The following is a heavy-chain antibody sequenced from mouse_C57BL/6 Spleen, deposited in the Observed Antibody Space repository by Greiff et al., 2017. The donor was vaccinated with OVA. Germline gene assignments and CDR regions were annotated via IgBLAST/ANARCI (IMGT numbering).Heavy chain of an antibody. CDR2: INPNNGGT. CDR3: APWDEAMDY. CDR1: GYTFTDYY. D-gene: IGHD4-1*01. Sequence: EVQLQQSGPELVKPGASVKISCKASGYTFTDYYMNWVKQSHGKSLEWIGDINPNNGGTSYNQKFKGKATLTVDKSSSTAYMELRSLTSEDSAVYYCAPWDEAMDYWGQGTSVTVSS. V-gene: IGHV1-26*01. J-gene: IGHJ4*01.